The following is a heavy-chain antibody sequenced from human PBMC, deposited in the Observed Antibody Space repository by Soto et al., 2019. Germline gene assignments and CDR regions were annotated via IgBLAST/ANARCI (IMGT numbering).Heavy chain of an antibody. Sequence: QVQLVQSGAEVKKPGASVKVSCKASGYTFTSYGISWVRQAPGQGLEWMGWISAYNGNTKYAQKLQGRVTMTPDTSTSTAYMELRSLRSDDTAVYYCARTDGSGSYYKVSWYFDLWGRGTLVTVSS. V-gene: IGHV1-18*01. J-gene: IGHJ2*01. D-gene: IGHD3-10*01. CDR3: ARTDGSGSYYKVSWYFDL. CDR1: GYTFTSYG. CDR2: ISAYNGNT.